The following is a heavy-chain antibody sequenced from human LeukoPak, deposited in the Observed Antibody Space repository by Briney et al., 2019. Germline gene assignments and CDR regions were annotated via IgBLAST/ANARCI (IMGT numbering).Heavy chain of an antibody. D-gene: IGHD3-16*02. J-gene: IGHJ4*02. CDR3: ARTYVWGIYRYLDY. Sequence: PGGSLRLSCAASGFTFSDYWMSWVRQAPGKGLEWVANIRQDAGEENYVDSVKGRFTISRDNAKNSLNLQMNSLRVEDTAVYYCARTYVWGIYRYLDYWGQGTVVT. CDR2: IRQDAGEE. V-gene: IGHV3-7*02. CDR1: GFTFSDYW.